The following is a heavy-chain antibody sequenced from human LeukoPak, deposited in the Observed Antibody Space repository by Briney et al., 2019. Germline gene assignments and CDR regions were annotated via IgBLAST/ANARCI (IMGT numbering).Heavy chain of an antibody. CDR1: GFTFSSYA. CDR2: IKQDGSEK. CDR3: ATTVVTLEFDY. Sequence: GGSLRLSCAASGFTFSSYAMSWVRQAPGKGLEWVANIKQDGSEKYYVDSVKGRFTISRDNAKNSLYLQMNSLRAEDTAVYYCATTVVTLEFDYWGQGTLVTVSS. D-gene: IGHD4-23*01. V-gene: IGHV3-7*01. J-gene: IGHJ4*02.